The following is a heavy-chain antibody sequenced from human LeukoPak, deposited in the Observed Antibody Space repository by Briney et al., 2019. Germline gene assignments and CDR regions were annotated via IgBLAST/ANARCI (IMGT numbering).Heavy chain of an antibody. CDR2: ISSSGGST. CDR3: AKDRGGGYSSSSTGFDY. J-gene: IGHJ4*02. Sequence: GASLRLSCAASGFTFSSHAMSWVRQAPGKGLEWVSTISSSGGSTYYADSVKGRFTISRDNSNNTLFLQMNSLRAEDTAVFYCAKDRGGGYSSSSTGFDYWGQGTLVTVSS. D-gene: IGHD6-6*01. CDR1: GFTFSSHA. V-gene: IGHV3-23*01.